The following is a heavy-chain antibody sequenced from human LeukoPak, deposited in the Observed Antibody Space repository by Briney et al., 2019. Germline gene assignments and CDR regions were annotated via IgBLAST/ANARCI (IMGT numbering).Heavy chain of an antibody. CDR3: TRGSYGDYEY. V-gene: IGHV3-21*04. CDR2: IDPSSTYI. D-gene: IGHD4-17*01. J-gene: IGHJ4*02. CDR1: GFTFSSYW. Sequence: GGSLRLSCAASGFTFSSYWMNWVRQAPGKGLEWVSSIDPSSTYIYYADSVKGRFTISRDNTQNSLYLQMNSLRAEDTAVYYCTRGSYGDYEYWGQGTLVTVSS.